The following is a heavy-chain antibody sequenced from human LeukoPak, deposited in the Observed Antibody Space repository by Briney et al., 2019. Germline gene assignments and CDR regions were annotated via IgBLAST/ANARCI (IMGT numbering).Heavy chain of an antibody. CDR2: IYYSGST. CDR3: ARNQGGFDP. J-gene: IGHJ5*02. CDR1: GGSISSSSYY. Sequence: SETLSLTCTVSGGSISSSSYYWGWIRQPPGKGLEWIGSIYYSGSTYYNPPLKSRVTISVDTSKNQFSLKLSSVTAADTAVYYCARNQGGFDPWGQGTLVTVSS. V-gene: IGHV4-39*07. D-gene: IGHD2-15*01.